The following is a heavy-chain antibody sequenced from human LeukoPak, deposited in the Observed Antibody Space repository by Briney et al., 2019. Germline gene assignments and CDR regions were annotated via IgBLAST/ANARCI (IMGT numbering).Heavy chain of an antibody. Sequence: GGSLRPSCAASGFTVSSNYMSWVRQAPGKGLEWVSVIYSGGSTYYADSVKGRFTISRDNSKNTLYLQMNSLRAEDTAVYYCARGYMDIVVVPAAYYFDYWGQGTLVTVSS. CDR3: ARGYMDIVVVPAAYYFDY. CDR1: GFTVSSNY. CDR2: IYSGGST. J-gene: IGHJ4*02. D-gene: IGHD2-2*03. V-gene: IGHV3-66*01.